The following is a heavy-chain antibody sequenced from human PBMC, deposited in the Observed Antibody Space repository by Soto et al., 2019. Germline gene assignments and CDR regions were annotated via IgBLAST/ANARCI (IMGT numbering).Heavy chain of an antibody. CDR1: GGSISSGDYY. D-gene: IGHD5-12*01. Sequence: SETLSLTCTVSGGSISSGDYYWSWIRQPPGKGLEWIGYIYYSGSTYYNPSLKGRVTISVDTSKNQFSLKLSSVTAADTAVYYCARRVATVVSYYYYYGMDVWGQGTTVTVSS. CDR2: IYYSGST. CDR3: ARRVATVVSYYYYYGMDV. V-gene: IGHV4-30-4*01. J-gene: IGHJ6*02.